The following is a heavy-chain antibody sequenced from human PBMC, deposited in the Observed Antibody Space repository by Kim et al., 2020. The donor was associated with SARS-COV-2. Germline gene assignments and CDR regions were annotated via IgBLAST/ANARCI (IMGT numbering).Heavy chain of an antibody. D-gene: IGHD6-13*01. V-gene: IGHV3-9*01. Sequence: GGSLRLSCAASGFTFDDYAMHWVRQAPGKGLEWVSGISWNSGSIGYADSVKGRFTISRDNAKNSLYLQMNSLRAEDTALYYCAKVPYSSSWWGDYFDYWGQGTLVTVSS. CDR3: AKVPYSSSWWGDYFDY. J-gene: IGHJ4*02. CDR2: ISWNSGSI. CDR1: GFTFDDYA.